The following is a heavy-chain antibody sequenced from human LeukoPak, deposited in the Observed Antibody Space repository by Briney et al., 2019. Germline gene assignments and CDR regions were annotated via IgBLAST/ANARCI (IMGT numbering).Heavy chain of an antibody. Sequence: SETLSHTCAVSGYSISSGYYWGWIRPPPGKGLEWIGSIYHSGSTYYNPSLKSRVTISVDTSKNQFSLKLSSVTAADTAVYYCAKSEQQQGPRRWFDPWGQGTLVTVSS. CDR1: GYSISSGYY. CDR3: AKSEQQQGPRRWFDP. J-gene: IGHJ5*02. D-gene: IGHD6-13*01. CDR2: IYHSGST. V-gene: IGHV4-38-2*01.